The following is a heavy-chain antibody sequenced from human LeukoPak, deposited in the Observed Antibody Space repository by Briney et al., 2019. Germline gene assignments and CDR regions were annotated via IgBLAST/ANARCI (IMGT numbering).Heavy chain of an antibody. V-gene: IGHV1-24*01. CDR1: GYTLTELS. CDR3: ATPHGVSGWTPFDY. D-gene: IGHD6-19*01. J-gene: IGHJ4*02. CDR2: FDPEDGET. Sequence: ASVKVSFKVSGYTLTELSMHWVRQAPGKGLEWMGGFDPEDGETIYAQKFQGRVTMTEDTSTDTAYMELSSLRSEDTAVYYCATPHGVSGWTPFDYWGQGTLVTVSS.